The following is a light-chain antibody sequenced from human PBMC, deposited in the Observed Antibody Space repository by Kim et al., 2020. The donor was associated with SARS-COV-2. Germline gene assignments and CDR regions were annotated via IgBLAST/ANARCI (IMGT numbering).Light chain of an antibody. J-gene: IGKJ4*01. CDR3: QQYYSKPLT. V-gene: IGKV4-1*01. Sequence: DIVMTQSPDSLAVSLGERATINCKSSQSVLYSSNNKNYLAWYQQKPGQPPKLLIYWASTLESGVPDRFSGSGSGTDFTLTISSLQAEDVAVYYCQQYYSKPLTFGGGTKVDIK. CDR2: WAS. CDR1: QSVLYSSNNKNY.